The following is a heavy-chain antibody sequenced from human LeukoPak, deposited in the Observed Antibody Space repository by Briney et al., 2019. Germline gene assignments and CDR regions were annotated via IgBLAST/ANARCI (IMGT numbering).Heavy chain of an antibody. J-gene: IGHJ3*02. CDR3: ARDSGDIVVVVAANHAFDI. CDR2: INPNXGGT. CDR1: GYTFTGYY. D-gene: IGHD2-15*01. V-gene: IGHV1-2*02. Sequence: ASVKVSCKASGYTFTGYYMHXVRQXPGQGXXXXGXINPNXGGTNYAQKFQGRXTMTRDTSISTAYMELSRLRSDDTAVYYCARDSGDIVVVVAANHAFDIWGQGTMVTVSS.